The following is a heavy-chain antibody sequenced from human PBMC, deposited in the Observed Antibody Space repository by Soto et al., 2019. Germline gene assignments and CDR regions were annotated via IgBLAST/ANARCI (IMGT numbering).Heavy chain of an antibody. V-gene: IGHV3-48*01. CDR1: GFPFISFS. Sequence: EVQLVESGGGLVQPGGSLRLSCAASGFPFISFSMNWVRRAPGKGLEWVSNISSSRSTIYNADSVKGRFTISRDNAKNSLYLQMNSLRAEDTAVYYCARDCPGSSTTCYGNEWFDSWGQGTLVTVSS. D-gene: IGHD2-2*01. CDR2: ISSSRSTI. J-gene: IGHJ5*01. CDR3: ARDCPGSSTTCYGNEWFDS.